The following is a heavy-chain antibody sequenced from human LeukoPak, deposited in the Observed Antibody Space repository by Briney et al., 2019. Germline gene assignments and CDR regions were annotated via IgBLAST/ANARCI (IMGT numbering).Heavy chain of an antibody. J-gene: IGHJ4*02. CDR1: GGSFSGYY. CDR2: INHSGST. D-gene: IGHD6-19*01. Sequence: KPSETLSLTCAVYGGSFSGYYWSWIRQPPGKGLEWIGEINHSGSTNYNPSLKSRVTISVDTSKNQFSLKLSSVTAADTAVYYCARQSDIAVAGFDYWGQGTLVTVSS. CDR3: ARQSDIAVAGFDY. V-gene: IGHV4-34*01.